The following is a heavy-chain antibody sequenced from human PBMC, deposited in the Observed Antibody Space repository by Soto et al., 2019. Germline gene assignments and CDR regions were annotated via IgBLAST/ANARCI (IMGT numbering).Heavy chain of an antibody. J-gene: IGHJ3*02. D-gene: IGHD2-21*02. V-gene: IGHV1-69*01. CDR3: VNDRRGDDACVI. CDR1: GGTFGSYA. CDR2: IIPIFGTA. Sequence: VSCEESGGTFGSYAMRWVRQAPGQGHEWMGGIIPIFGTANYAQKFQGRVTITADESTSTAYMELISRRTGDKEVEYRVNDRRGDDACVICG.